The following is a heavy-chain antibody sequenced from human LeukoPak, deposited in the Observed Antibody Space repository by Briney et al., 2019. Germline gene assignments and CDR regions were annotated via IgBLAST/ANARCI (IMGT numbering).Heavy chain of an antibody. J-gene: IGHJ4*02. D-gene: IGHD3-10*01. Sequence: GGSLRLSCAASGFTLSSYWVHWVRQTPGKGLMWLSRTNEDGSYADYADSVKGRFTISRDNAKNTVYLQMNSLRTEDTAVYFCGRINYNGDYWGRGTLVTVSS. V-gene: IGHV3-74*01. CDR2: TNEDGSYA. CDR1: GFTLSSYW. CDR3: GRINYNGDY.